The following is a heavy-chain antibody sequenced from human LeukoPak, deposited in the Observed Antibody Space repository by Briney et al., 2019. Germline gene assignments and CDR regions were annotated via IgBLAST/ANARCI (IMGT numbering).Heavy chain of an antibody. CDR3: IRDFRSADL. V-gene: IGHV3-74*01. CDR1: RFTFSTYA. CDR2: IYVDGRTT. J-gene: IGHJ5*02. Sequence: GGSLRLSCAASRFTFSTYAMSWVRQPPGKGLEWVSRIYVDGRTTNYADSVKGRLTISRDNAKNTVYLEMNSLSVEGTATYYCIRDFRSADLWGRGTLVTVTS.